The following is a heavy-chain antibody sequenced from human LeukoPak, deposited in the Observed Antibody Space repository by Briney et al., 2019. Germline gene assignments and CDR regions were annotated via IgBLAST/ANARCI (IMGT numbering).Heavy chain of an antibody. CDR1: GGSISSYY. CDR3: ARDEKNWFEY. Sequence: SETLSLTCSVSGGSISSYYWSWIRQPPGKGLEWIGYLYNGGNTNYNPSLKSRVTISVDTSKNQFSLSLSSVTAADTAVYYCARDEKNWFEYWGQGTLVTVSS. J-gene: IGHJ5*01. V-gene: IGHV4-59*01. CDR2: LYNGGNT.